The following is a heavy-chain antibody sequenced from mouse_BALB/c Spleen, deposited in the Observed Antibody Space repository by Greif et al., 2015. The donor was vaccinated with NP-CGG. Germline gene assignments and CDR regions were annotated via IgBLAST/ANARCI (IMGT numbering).Heavy chain of an antibody. CDR3: ARDLTEGSWFAY. CDR1: GFTFSDYY. J-gene: IGHJ3*01. V-gene: IGHV5-4*02. CDR2: ISDGGSYT. D-gene: IGHD4-1*01. Sequence: EVQGVESGGGLVKPGGSLKLSCAASGFTFSDYYMYWVRQTPEKRLEWVATISDGGSYTYYPDSVKGRFTISRDNAKNNLYLQMSSLKSEDTAMYYCARDLTEGSWFAYWGQGTLVTVSA.